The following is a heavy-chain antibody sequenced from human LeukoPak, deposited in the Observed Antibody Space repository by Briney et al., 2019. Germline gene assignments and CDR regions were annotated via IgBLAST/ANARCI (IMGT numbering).Heavy chain of an antibody. CDR3: AKGQQTLDY. V-gene: IGHV3-23*03. CDR1: GFIFRSHG. J-gene: IGHJ4*02. CDR2: IYSGGST. Sequence: GGSLRLSCAASGFIFRSHGMNWVRQAPGKGLEWVSVIYSGGSTYYADSVKGRFTISRDNSKNTLYLQMNSLRAEDTAVYYCAKGQQTLDYWGQGTLVTVSS. D-gene: IGHD6-13*01.